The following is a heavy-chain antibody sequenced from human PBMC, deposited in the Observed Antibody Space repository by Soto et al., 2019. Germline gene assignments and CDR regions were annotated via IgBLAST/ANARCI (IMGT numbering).Heavy chain of an antibody. Sequence: SVKVACKASGGTFSSYAISWVRQAHGQGLEWMGGIIPIFGTANYAQKFQGRVTITADESTSTAYMELSSLRSEDTAVYYCARDSATVTTILDGMDVWGQGTTVTVSS. CDR1: GGTFSSYA. CDR3: ARDSATVTTILDGMDV. V-gene: IGHV1-69*13. D-gene: IGHD4-17*01. CDR2: IIPIFGTA. J-gene: IGHJ6*02.